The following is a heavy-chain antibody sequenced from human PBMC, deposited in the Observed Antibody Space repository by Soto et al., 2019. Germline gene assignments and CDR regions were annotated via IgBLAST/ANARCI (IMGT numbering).Heavy chain of an antibody. CDR2: IYPGDFDT. J-gene: IGHJ4*02. V-gene: IGHV5-51*01. CDR1: GYSFTTYW. Sequence: GEPLKISCKGSGYSFTTYWIAWVRQMPGKGLEWMGIIYPGDFDTRYSPSFQGQVTISADKSISTAYLQWSSLKASDTAMYYCARRLSPLDPYYFDYWGQGTLVTVSS. CDR3: ARRLSPLDPYYFDY.